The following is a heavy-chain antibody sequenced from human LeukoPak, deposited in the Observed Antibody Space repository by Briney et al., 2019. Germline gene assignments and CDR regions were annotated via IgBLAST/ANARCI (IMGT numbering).Heavy chain of an antibody. V-gene: IGHV5-51*01. J-gene: IGHJ4*02. CDR3: ARLGLEVYGNAGYYYLDY. CDR1: GYSFANYW. D-gene: IGHD3-9*01. CDR2: IYPGDSDT. Sequence: GESLKISCTGSGYSFANYWIGWGRQMPGKGLEWIKTIYPGDSDTRYRPSFQGQVTISADKSISTAYLQWSSLKASHTAMYYCARLGLEVYGNAGYYYLDYWGQGALVTVSS.